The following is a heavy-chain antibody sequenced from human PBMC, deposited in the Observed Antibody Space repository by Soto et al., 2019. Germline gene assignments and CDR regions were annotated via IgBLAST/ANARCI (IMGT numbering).Heavy chain of an antibody. Sequence: SETLSLTCTVSGGSISSSSYYWGWIRQPPGKGLEWIGSIYYSGSTYYNPSLKSRVTISVDTSKNQFSLKLSSVTAADTAVYYCARHLGSSGWYGYNWFDPWGQGTLVTVSS. D-gene: IGHD6-19*01. V-gene: IGHV4-39*01. CDR2: IYYSGST. J-gene: IGHJ5*02. CDR1: GGSISSSSYY. CDR3: ARHLGSSGWYGYNWFDP.